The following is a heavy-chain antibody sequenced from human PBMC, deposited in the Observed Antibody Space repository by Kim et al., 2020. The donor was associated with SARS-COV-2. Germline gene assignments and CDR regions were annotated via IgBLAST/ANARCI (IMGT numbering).Heavy chain of an antibody. D-gene: IGHD5-12*01. CDR3: AKDRTEMATTLNPFDY. Sequence: GGSLRLSCAASGFTFDDYAMHWVRQAPGKGLEWVSLISGDGGSTYYADSVKGRFTISRDNSKNSLYLQMNSLRTEDTALYYCAKDRTEMATTLNPFDYWGQGTLVTVSS. J-gene: IGHJ4*02. V-gene: IGHV3-43*02. CDR2: ISGDGGST. CDR1: GFTFDDYA.